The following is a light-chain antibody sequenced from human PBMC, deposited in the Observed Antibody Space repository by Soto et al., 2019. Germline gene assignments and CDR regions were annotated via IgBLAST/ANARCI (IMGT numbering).Light chain of an antibody. Sequence: DIQMTQSPSSLSASVGDRVTITCRASQSISSYLNWYQQKPGKAPKLLIYAASSLQSGVPSRFSGSGSGTDFPLTISSLQPEDFATYYCQQSYRTPYTFGHGTKLEIK. CDR3: QQSYRTPYT. CDR2: AAS. CDR1: QSISSY. J-gene: IGKJ2*01. V-gene: IGKV1-39*01.